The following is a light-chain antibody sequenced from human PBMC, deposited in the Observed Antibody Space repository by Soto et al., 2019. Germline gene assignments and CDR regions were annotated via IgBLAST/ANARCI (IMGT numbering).Light chain of an antibody. V-gene: IGKV3-11*01. CDR2: DAS. CDR3: QQRTNWLT. Sequence: EIVLTQSPATLSLSPGGRATLSCRASQNVSTYLAWYQQKPGQAPRLLIYDASNRATGIPARFSGSGSGTDFTLTISSLEPEDFAVYYCQQRTNWLTFGPGTKVYIK. J-gene: IGKJ3*01. CDR1: QNVSTY.